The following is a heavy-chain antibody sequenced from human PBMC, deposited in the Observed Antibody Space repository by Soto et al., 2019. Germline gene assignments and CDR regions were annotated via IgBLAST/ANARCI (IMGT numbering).Heavy chain of an antibody. J-gene: IGHJ4*02. CDR1: GYTLTRFY. CDR2: INTRGGTT. Sequence: QVQLVQSGAEVRKPGASVRLSCKASGYTLTRFYLHWVRQAPGQGLEWMGIINTRGGTTAYAQKFRGRLTVTRDTSTSTVYMELSKLRSEDTAIYYCARGPDDSDVPRWYYWGQGTRVTVSS. V-gene: IGHV1-46*01. D-gene: IGHD4-17*01. CDR3: ARGPDDSDVPRWYY.